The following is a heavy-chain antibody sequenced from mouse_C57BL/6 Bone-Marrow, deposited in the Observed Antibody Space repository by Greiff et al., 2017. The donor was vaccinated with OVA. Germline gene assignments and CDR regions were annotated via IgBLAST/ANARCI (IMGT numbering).Heavy chain of an antibody. V-gene: IGHV1-76*01. D-gene: IGHD1-1*01. Sequence: VQLVESGAELVRPGASVKLSCKASGYTFTDYYINWVKQRPGQGLEWIARIYPGSGNTYYNEKFKGKATLTAEKSSSTAYMQLSSLTSEDSAVYFCARSEDGSSFWGQGTTLTVSS. J-gene: IGHJ2*01. CDR3: ARSEDGSSF. CDR1: GYTFTDYY. CDR2: IYPGSGNT.